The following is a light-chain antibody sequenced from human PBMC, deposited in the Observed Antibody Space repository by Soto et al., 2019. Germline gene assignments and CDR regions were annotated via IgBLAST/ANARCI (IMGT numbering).Light chain of an antibody. Sequence: ETVLTQSPGTLSLSPGERATLSCRASQTVSSNYLAWYQQRAGQTPRLLIYGASWTAAGVPDRFSGSGSGTDFTLTITRLEPEDIAVYYCQQYGSSPRTFGQGTKLEIK. CDR3: QQYGSSPRT. J-gene: IGKJ2*01. CDR2: GAS. V-gene: IGKV3-20*01. CDR1: QTVSSNY.